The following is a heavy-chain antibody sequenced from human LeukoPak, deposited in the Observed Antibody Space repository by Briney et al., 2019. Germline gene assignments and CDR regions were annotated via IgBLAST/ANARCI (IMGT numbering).Heavy chain of an antibody. V-gene: IGHV3-23*01. CDR2: ISTSGGCI. CDR1: GFTFSNYA. Sequence: GGSLRLSCAASGFTFSNYAMSWVRQAPGKGLEWVSGISTSGGCIYFAESVKGRFTISRDNSMNTLYLQMYSLRADDTAIYYCAKDGFDYYDSSGYHYFDYWGQGTLVTVSS. D-gene: IGHD3-22*01. J-gene: IGHJ4*02. CDR3: AKDGFDYYDSSGYHYFDY.